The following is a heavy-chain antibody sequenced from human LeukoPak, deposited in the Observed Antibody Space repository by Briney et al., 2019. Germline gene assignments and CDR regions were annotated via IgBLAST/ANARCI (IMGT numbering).Heavy chain of an antibody. CDR3: ARASYGDIRVFDY. CDR1: GFTFSSYG. D-gene: IGHD4-17*01. CDR2: ISGSGGST. J-gene: IGHJ4*02. V-gene: IGHV3-23*01. Sequence: GGSLRLSCAASGFTFSSYGMHWVRQAPGKGLEWVSAISGSGGSTYYADSVKGRFTISRDNSKNTLYLQMNSLRAEDTAVYYCARASYGDIRVFDYWGQGTLVTVSS.